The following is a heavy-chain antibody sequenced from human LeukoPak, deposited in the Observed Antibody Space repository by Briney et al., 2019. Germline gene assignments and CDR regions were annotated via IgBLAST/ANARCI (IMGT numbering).Heavy chain of an antibody. CDR2: INHSGST. J-gene: IGHJ4*02. D-gene: IGHD7-27*01. CDR3: ARGTPGVSDY. CDR1: GGSFSGYY. V-gene: IGHV4-34*01. Sequence: SETLSLTCAVYGGSFSGYYWSWFRQPPGKGLEWIGQINHSGSTNYSPSLKSRVTISVDTSKNQFSLKLSSVTAADTAVYYCARGTPGVSDYWGQGTLVTVSS.